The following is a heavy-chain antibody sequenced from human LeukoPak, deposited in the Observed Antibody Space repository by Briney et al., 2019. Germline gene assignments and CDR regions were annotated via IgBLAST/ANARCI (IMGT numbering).Heavy chain of an antibody. CDR2: ITAIYEAT. Sequence: SVKVSCKVSGGPFSGHGISWVRQAPGEGLEWMGGITAIYEATNYAERFQGRVTMTADESTGTFYMELSSLRSEDTAVYYCARGLHSSYYGYGMDFWGQGTTVTVSS. CDR3: ARGLHSSYYGYGMDF. D-gene: IGHD4-11*01. CDR1: GGPFSGHG. J-gene: IGHJ6*02. V-gene: IGHV1-69*13.